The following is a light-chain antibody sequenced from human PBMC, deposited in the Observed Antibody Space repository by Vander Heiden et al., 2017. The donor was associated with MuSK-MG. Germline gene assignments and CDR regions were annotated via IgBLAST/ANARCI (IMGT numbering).Light chain of an antibody. CDR3: MQALQTPLT. CDR1: QSLLHSNGYNF. Sequence: DIVMTQSPLSLPVTPGEPASISCRSSQSLLHSNGYNFLDWYLQKPGQSPQLLIYLGSNRASGVPDRFSGSGSGTDFTLKISRVEAEDVGVYYCMQALQTPLTFGGETKVEMK. V-gene: IGKV2-28*01. CDR2: LGS. J-gene: IGKJ4*01.